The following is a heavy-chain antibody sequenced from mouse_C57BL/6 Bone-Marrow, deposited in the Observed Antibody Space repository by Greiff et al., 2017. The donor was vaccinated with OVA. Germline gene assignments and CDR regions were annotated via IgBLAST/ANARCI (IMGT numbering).Heavy chain of an antibody. J-gene: IGHJ3*01. CDR3: ARRMITTPFAY. Sequence: DVKLVESGGDLVKPGGSLKLSCAASGFTFSSYGMSWVRQTPDKRLEWVATISSGGSYTYYPDSVKGRFTISRDNAKNTLYLQMSSLKSEDTAMYYCARRMITTPFAYWGQGTLVTVSA. CDR2: ISSGGSYT. V-gene: IGHV5-6*02. CDR1: GFTFSSYG. D-gene: IGHD2-4*01.